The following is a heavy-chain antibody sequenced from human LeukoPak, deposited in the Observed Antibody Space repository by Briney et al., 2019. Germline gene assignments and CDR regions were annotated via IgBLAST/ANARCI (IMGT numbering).Heavy chain of an antibody. V-gene: IGHV6-1*01. Sequence: SQTLSLTCVVCGDSVSSKNGAWQWIRQSPSRGLEWLKRTYYRSKWYNDYAESMEGRMTISQDTSKNQYSLHLNSVTPDDTAVYYCARDFGTTGWHTFDYWGQGTLVTVSS. CDR2: TYYRSKWYN. J-gene: IGHJ4*02. CDR1: GDSVSSKNGA. CDR3: ARDFGTTGWHTFDY. D-gene: IGHD6-19*01.